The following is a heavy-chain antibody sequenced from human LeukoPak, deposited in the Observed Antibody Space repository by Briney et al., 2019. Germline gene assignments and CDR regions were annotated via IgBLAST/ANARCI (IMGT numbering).Heavy chain of an antibody. CDR3: ARDARRYYDFWSGYKGLDY. CDR1: GFTFDDYG. Sequence: GGSLRLSCAASGFTFDDYGMSWVRQAPGKGREWVSGINWNGGSTGYADSVKGRFTISRDNAKNSLYLQMNSLRAEDTALYYCARDARRYYDFWSGYKGLDYWGQGTLVTVSS. D-gene: IGHD3-3*01. V-gene: IGHV3-20*04. CDR2: INWNGGST. J-gene: IGHJ4*02.